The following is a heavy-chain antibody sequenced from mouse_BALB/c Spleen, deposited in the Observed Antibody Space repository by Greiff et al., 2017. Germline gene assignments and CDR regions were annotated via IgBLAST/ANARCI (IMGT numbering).Heavy chain of an antibody. CDR2: ISYSGST. J-gene: IGHJ2*01. Sequence: EVQLQESGPGLVKPSPSLSLTCTVTGYSITSDYAWSWIRQFPGNKLEWMGYISYSGSTSYNPSLKSRISITRDTSKYQFFLQLKSVTTEDTATYYCARSGDYADYWGQGTTLTVSS. D-gene: IGHD1-3*01. V-gene: IGHV3-2*02. CDR1: GYSITSDYA. CDR3: ARSGDYADY.